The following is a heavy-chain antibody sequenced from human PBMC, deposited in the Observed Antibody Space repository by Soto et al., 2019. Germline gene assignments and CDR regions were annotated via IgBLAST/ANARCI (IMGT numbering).Heavy chain of an antibody. CDR1: GFTFSSYW. CDR3: AKDWGIAAAGTISGYFDY. J-gene: IGHJ4*02. D-gene: IGHD6-13*01. Sequence: PGGSLRLSCAASGFTFSSYWMSWVRQAPGKGLEWVEVISYDGSNKYYADSVKGRFTISRDNSKNTLYLQMNSLRAEDTAVYYCAKDWGIAAAGTISGYFDYWGQGTLVTVSS. V-gene: IGHV3-30*18. CDR2: ISYDGSNK.